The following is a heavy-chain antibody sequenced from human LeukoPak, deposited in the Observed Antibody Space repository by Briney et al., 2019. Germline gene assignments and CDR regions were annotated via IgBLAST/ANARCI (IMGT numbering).Heavy chain of an antibody. CDR1: GGSFSGYY. CDR2: INESGGT. CDR3: XXXXXSSGWYQTFDY. Sequence: IPSETLSLTCAVYGGSFSGYYWSWIRQPPGKGLEWIAEINESGGTNYNPSLKSRVTLSIDTSKNQFSLKLSSVTAADPAVYYCXXXXXSSGWYQTFDYWGQGTLVTVSS. J-gene: IGHJ4*02. D-gene: IGHD6-19*01. V-gene: IGHV4-34*03.